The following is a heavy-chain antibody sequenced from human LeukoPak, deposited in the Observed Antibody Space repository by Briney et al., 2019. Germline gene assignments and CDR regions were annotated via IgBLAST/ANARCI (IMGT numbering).Heavy chain of an antibody. CDR2: INHSGST. CDR1: GGSFSGYY. D-gene: IGHD2-2*01. Sequence: PSETLSLTCALYGGSFSGYYWSWIRQPPGKGLEWIGEINHSGSTNYNPSLKSRVTISVDTSKNQFSLKLSSVTAADTAVYYCARGPHCSSTSCYGARTYYYYYYGMDVWGQGTTVTVSS. J-gene: IGHJ6*02. V-gene: IGHV4-34*01. CDR3: ARGPHCSSTSCYGARTYYYYYYGMDV.